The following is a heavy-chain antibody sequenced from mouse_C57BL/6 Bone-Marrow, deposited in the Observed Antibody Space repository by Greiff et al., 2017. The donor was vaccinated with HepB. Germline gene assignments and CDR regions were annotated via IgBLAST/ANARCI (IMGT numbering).Heavy chain of an antibody. V-gene: IGHV5-4*03. CDR2: ISDGGSYT. Sequence: EVMLVESGGGLVKPGGSLKLSCAASGFTFSSYAMSWVRQTPEKRLEWVATISDGGSYTYYPDNVKGRFTTSRDNAKNNLYLQMSHLKSEDTAMYYCARARDAMDYWGQGTSVTVSS. J-gene: IGHJ4*01. CDR1: GFTFSSYA. CDR3: ARARDAMDY.